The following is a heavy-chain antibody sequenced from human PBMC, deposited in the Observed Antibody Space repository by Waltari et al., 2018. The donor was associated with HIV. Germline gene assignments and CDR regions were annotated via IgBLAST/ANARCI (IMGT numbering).Heavy chain of an antibody. Sequence: QITLKESGPTLVKPTQTLTLTCSFSGFSLITSGVSVGWIRQPPGKALEWLALMYWDNDKSYSPSLKSRLTITKDTSKNQVVLTMTNMDPVDTATYYCAHRLSNYGYFDYWGQGTLVTVSS. CDR1: GFSLITSGVS. J-gene: IGHJ4*02. CDR2: MYWDNDK. CDR3: AHRLSNYGYFDY. V-gene: IGHV2-5*02. D-gene: IGHD4-4*01.